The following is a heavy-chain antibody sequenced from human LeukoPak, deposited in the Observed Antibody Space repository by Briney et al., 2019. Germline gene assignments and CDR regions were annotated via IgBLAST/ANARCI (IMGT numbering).Heavy chain of an antibody. V-gene: IGHV4-4*02. D-gene: IGHD1-26*01. CDR3: ARNAAYCLDY. CDR2: IHHSDGT. CDR1: GGSISSGYW. Sequence: SETLSLTCTVSGGSISSGYWWSWVRQPPGKGLEWIGEIHHSDGTNYNPSLKSRVTISVDTSKNQFSLKLTSVTAADTAIYYCARNAAYCLDYWGQGTLVTVSS. J-gene: IGHJ4*02.